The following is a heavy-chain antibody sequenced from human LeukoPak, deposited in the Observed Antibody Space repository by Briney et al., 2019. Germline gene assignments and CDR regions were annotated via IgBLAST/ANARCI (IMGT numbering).Heavy chain of an antibody. D-gene: IGHD1-26*01. V-gene: IGHV3-9*01. Sequence: QPGGSLRLSCAASGFTFDDYAMHWVRQAPGKGLEWVSGISWNSGSIGYADSVKGRFTISRDNAKNSLYLQMNSLRAEDTAVYYCARNGGVGATTGPWYFDLWGRGTLVTVSS. J-gene: IGHJ2*01. CDR2: ISWNSGSI. CDR1: GFTFDDYA. CDR3: ARNGGVGATTGPWYFDL.